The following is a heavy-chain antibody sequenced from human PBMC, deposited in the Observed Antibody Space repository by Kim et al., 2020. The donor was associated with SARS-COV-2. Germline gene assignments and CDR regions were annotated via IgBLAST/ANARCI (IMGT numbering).Heavy chain of an antibody. CDR3: ARHLTIGAFDI. Sequence: NPTLKRRVTMSVHTSKNQFSLILRSGTAADTAVYYCARHLTIGAFDIWGQGTLVTVSS. V-gene: IGHV4-59*08. J-gene: IGHJ3*02. D-gene: IGHD3-9*01.